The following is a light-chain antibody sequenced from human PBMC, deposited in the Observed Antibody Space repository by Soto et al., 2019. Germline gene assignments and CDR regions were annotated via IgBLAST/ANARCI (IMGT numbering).Light chain of an antibody. CDR3: QQFNSYLSIT. Sequence: AIQLTQSPSSLSASVGDRVTITCRASQGISSALAWYQQQPGKAPKLLIYDASSLESGVPSRFSGSGSGTDFTLTISSLQPEDFATYSCQQFNSYLSITFGQGTRLEIK. V-gene: IGKV1-13*02. CDR1: QGISSA. J-gene: IGKJ5*01. CDR2: DAS.